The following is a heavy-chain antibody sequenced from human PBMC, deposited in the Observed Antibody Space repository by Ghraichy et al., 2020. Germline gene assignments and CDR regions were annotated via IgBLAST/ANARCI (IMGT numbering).Heavy chain of an antibody. V-gene: IGHV3-7*01. CDR3: ARVYYYDSSGYPYDAFDI. Sequence: GGSLRLSCAASGFTFSSYWMSWVRQAPGKGLEWVANIKQDGSEKYYVDSVKGRFTISRDNAKNSLYLQMNSLRAEDTAVYYCARVYYYDSSGYPYDAFDIWGQGTMVTVSS. CDR2: IKQDGSEK. J-gene: IGHJ3*02. D-gene: IGHD3-22*01. CDR1: GFTFSSYW.